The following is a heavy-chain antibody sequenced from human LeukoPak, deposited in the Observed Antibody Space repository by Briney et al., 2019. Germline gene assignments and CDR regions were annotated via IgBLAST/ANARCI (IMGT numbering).Heavy chain of an antibody. CDR2: INPNSGGT. CDR1: GYTFTGYY. J-gene: IGHJ3*02. D-gene: IGHD6-19*01. V-gene: IGHV1-2*06. CDR3: AREVLAVAAHAFDI. Sequence: ASVKVSCKASGYTFTGYYMHWLRQAPGQGLEWMGRINPNSGGTNYAQKFQGRVTMTRDTSISTAYMELSRLRSDDTAVYYCAREVLAVAAHAFDIWGQGTMVTVSS.